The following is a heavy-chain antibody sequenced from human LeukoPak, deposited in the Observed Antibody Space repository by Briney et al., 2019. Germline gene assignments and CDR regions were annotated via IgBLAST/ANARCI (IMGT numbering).Heavy chain of an antibody. J-gene: IGHJ4*02. Sequence: GSLRLSCAASGFTFSSYSMNWVRQAPGKGLEWVSSISSRSSYIYYADSVKGRFTISRDNAKNLLYLQMDSLRVEDTAVYYCARDFFHSSESRPFDYWGQGTLVTVSS. CDR3: ARDFFHSSESRPFDY. V-gene: IGHV3-21*06. CDR1: GFTFSSYS. CDR2: ISSRSSYI. D-gene: IGHD3-22*01.